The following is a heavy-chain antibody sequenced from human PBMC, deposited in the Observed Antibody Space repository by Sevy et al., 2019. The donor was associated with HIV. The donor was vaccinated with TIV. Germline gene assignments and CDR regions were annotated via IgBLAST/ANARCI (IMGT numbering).Heavy chain of an antibody. Sequence: SETLSLTCTVSGGSITSLYLNWIRQPPGKGLEWIANIYYNGHINCNPSLKSRVTLSLDTSKNQFSLRLSSVTAADTAMYYCAGENAWGRGYSWGQGTLVTVSS. J-gene: IGHJ4*02. CDR2: IYYNGHI. V-gene: IGHV4-59*08. CDR1: GGSITSLY. CDR3: AGENAWGRGYS. D-gene: IGHD1-26*01.